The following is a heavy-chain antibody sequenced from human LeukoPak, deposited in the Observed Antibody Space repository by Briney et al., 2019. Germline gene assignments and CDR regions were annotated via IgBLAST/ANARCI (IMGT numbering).Heavy chain of an antibody. V-gene: IGHV4-61*05. CDR3: ARRRKVPAPRAGDAFDI. CDR2: IYYSGGT. Sequence: SETLSLTCTVSGGSISSSTYYWGWIRQPPGKGLEWIGYIYYSGGTNYSPSLKSRVTISVDTSKNQFSLKLSSVTAADTAIYYCARRRKVPAPRAGDAFDIWGQGTMVTVSS. J-gene: IGHJ3*02. D-gene: IGHD2-21*02. CDR1: GGSISSSTYY.